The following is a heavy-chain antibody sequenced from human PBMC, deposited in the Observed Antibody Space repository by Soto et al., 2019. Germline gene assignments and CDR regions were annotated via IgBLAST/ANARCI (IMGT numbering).Heavy chain of an antibody. J-gene: IGHJ6*02. CDR1: GFTFSSYE. CDR2: ISSSGSTI. CDR3: ARDRGYNFWSGYYNLGYYYYGMDV. D-gene: IGHD3-3*01. Sequence: GGSLRLSCAASGFTFSSYEMNWVRQAPGKGLEWVSYISSSGSTIYYAGSVKGRFTISRDNAKNSLYLQMNSLRAEDTAVYYCARDRGYNFWSGYYNLGYYYYGMDVWGQGTTVTVSS. V-gene: IGHV3-48*03.